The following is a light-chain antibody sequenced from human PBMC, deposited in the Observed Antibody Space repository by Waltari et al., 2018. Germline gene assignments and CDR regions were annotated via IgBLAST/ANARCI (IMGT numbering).Light chain of an antibody. Sequence: QSALTQPPSASGSPGQSIPISCTGISTDVEAYDLVFWYQQHPGKAPKLLIYEVTKRPSGVPDRFSGSKSDNTASLAVSGLQAEDEADYYCSSYAGGSSLMFGGGTKLTVL. J-gene: IGLJ3*02. CDR1: STDVEAYDL. V-gene: IGLV2-8*01. CDR3: SSYAGGSSLM. CDR2: EVT.